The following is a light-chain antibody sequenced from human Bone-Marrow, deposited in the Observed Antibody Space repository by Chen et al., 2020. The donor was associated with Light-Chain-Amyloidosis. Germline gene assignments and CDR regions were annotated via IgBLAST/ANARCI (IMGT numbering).Light chain of an antibody. CDR2: RDT. Sequence: SYELTQPPSVSVSPGQTARITCSGDDLPTEYAYWYQQKPGQAPVLVIHRDTERPSGISERFSGSSSGTTATLTISGVQAEDEAAYHCQSADSSGTYEVIFGGGTKLTVL. J-gene: IGLJ2*01. CDR1: DLPTEY. CDR3: QSADSSGTYEVI. V-gene: IGLV3-25*03.